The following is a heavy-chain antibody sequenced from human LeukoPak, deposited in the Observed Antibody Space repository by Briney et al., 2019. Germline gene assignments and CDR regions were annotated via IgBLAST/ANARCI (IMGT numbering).Heavy chain of an antibody. CDR3: ASRAHFWSGPGG. D-gene: IGHD3-3*02. V-gene: IGHV3-7*01. J-gene: IGHJ4*02. Sequence: GGSLRLSCAASGFTFNTYWMSWVRQAPGKGLEWVANIKQDGSERYYVDSVKGRFTISRDNAKNSLYLQMNSLRAEDTAVYYCASRAHFWSGPGGWGQGTLVTVSS. CDR2: IKQDGSER. CDR1: GFTFNTYW.